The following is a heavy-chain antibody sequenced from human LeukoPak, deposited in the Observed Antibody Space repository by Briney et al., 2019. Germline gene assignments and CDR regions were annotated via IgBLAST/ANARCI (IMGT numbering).Heavy chain of an antibody. D-gene: IGHD3-10*01. CDR1: GYTFTSYG. J-gene: IGHJ6*02. V-gene: IGHV1-18*01. CDR3: ARDSHYYGSGSYYRPYYYGMDV. CDR2: ISAYSGNT. Sequence: ASVKVSCKASGYTFTSYGISWVRQAPGQGLEWMGWISAYSGNTNYAQKLQGRVTMTTDTSTSTAYMELRSLRSDDTAVYYCARDSHYYGSGSYYRPYYYGMDVWGQGTTVTVSS.